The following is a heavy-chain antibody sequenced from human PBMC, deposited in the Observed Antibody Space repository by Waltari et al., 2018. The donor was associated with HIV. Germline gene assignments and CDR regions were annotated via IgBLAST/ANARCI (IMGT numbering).Heavy chain of an antibody. J-gene: IGHJ4*02. CDR3: ARLDFYQSPGFSLGVDY. Sequence: EVQVMQSGAEVKKPGESLKISCKVSGYNFASYWIGWVRQMPGKGLEWMGIIFPRDSETRYGPSFQGQVTISADTSISTAFLQWDSLQASDTALYYCARLDFYQSPGFSLGVDYWGQGTLVTVSS. CDR2: IFPRDSET. CDR1: GYNFASYW. V-gene: IGHV5-51*03. D-gene: IGHD2-21*01.